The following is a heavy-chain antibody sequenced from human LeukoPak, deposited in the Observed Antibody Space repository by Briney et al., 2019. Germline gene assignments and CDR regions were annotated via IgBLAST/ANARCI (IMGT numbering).Heavy chain of an antibody. V-gene: IGHV3-23*01. CDR1: GFSFGGYA. CDR3: AKGYLNNGNSGAGFDY. CDR2: ISGSGDNT. J-gene: IGHJ4*02. Sequence: GESLRLSCAASGFSFGGYAMAWVRQAPGKGLEWVSTISGSGDNTYYADSVKGRFTISRDNSKDTLYLQMNSLRAEDTAVYYCAKGYLNNGNSGAGFDYWGQGTLVTVSS. D-gene: IGHD4-23*01.